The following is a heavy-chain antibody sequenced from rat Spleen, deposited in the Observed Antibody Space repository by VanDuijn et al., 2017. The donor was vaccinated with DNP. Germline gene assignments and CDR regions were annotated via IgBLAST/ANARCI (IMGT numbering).Heavy chain of an antibody. Sequence: EVHLVESGGGLVQPGRSLKLSCAASGFTFSDYNMAWVRQAPKKGLEWVATINYDGSRIYHRDSVKGRFTISRDNAKSTLYLQRDSLRSEDTATYYCARPDYWGQGVMVPVSS. CDR2: INYDGSRI. J-gene: IGHJ2*01. V-gene: IGHV5-7*01. CDR3: ARPDY. CDR1: GFTFSDYN.